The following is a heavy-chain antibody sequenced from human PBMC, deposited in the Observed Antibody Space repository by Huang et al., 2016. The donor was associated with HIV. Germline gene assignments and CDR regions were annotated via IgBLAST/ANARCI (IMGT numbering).Heavy chain of an antibody. J-gene: IGHJ4*02. D-gene: IGHD6-25*01. CDR3: APSTDASAATFYFDF. CDR2: IYSNGDG. CDR1: GFSLTTTGVG. Sequence: QITLREYGPALVKPTQTLTLTCTFSGFSLTTTGVGVGWIRQPPGQALEWLAFIYSNGDGRYSPSLSSRLTITKDTAKNHVVLTMTNMDPVDTATYYCAPSTDASAATFYFDFWGQGTLVAVSS. V-gene: IGHV2-5*01.